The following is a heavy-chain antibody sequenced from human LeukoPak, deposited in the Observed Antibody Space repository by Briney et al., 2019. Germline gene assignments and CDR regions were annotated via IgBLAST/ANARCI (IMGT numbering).Heavy chain of an antibody. J-gene: IGHJ6*03. V-gene: IGHV1-8*01. CDR2: MNPNSGNT. CDR1: GYTFTSYD. CDR3: ARAGSGSYYFYYYYYMDV. D-gene: IGHD3-10*01. Sequence: GASVKVSCKASGYTFTSYDINWVRQATGQGLEWMGWMNPNSGNTGYAQKFQGRVTMTRNTSISTAYMELSSLRSEDTAVYYCARAGSGSYYFYYYYYMDVWGKGTTVTVSS.